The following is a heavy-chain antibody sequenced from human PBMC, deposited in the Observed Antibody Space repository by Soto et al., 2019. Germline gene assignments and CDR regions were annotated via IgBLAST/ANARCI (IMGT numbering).Heavy chain of an antibody. V-gene: IGHV1-2*02. CDR1: GYSFKGYY. J-gene: IGHJ3*02. CDR3: TMDQVDSWSGYYPDAFDI. Sequence: QVQLVQSGAEVKRPGASVRVSCKASGYSFKGYYLHWVRQAPGQGLEWMGWINPNGGGTDYAQKFQGRVTVTWDTSSSTTYMELRRLRSDDTAVYYCTMDQVDSWSGYYPDAFDIWGQGTMVTVSS. D-gene: IGHD3-3*01. CDR2: INPNGGGT.